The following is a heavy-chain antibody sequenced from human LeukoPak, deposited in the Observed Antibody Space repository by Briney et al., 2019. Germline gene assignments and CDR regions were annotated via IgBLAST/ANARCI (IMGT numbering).Heavy chain of an antibody. D-gene: IGHD6-13*01. CDR1: GFDPTTYA. CDR3: ARCMVLSQGWCNWFDP. Sequence: GGSLRLSCAASGFDPTTYAMTWVRQAPAKGLEWVSSIRIGGGGTYYADSVKGRFTISRDNSENTLHLQMNNLRVEDTARYFCARCMVLSQGWCNWFDPWGQGTLVTVPS. CDR2: IRIGGGGT. V-gene: IGHV3-23*01. J-gene: IGHJ5*02.